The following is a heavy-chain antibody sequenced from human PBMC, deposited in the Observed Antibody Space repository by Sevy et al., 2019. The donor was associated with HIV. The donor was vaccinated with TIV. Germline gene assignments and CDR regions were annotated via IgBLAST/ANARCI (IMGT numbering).Heavy chain of an antibody. CDR1: GGSITSLY. Sequence: GSLRLSCTVSGGSITSLYWNWIRQPPGKALEWIANINYNGHINYNPSLKSRVTLSLDTSKNQFSLRLSSVTAADTAMYYCAGENAWGRGYSWGQGTLVTVSS. CDR3: AGENAWGRGYS. J-gene: IGHJ4*02. D-gene: IGHD1-26*01. CDR2: INYNGHI. V-gene: IGHV4-59*08.